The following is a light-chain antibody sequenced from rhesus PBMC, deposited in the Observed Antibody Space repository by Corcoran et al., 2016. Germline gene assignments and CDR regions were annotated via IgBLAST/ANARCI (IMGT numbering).Light chain of an antibody. CDR3: QQYNSAPPT. J-gene: IGKJ3*01. Sequence: DIQMTQSPSSLSASVGDKVTITCQASPSISSWLAWYQQNPGKAPKPLIYKASSLESGVPSRFSGSGSGKDFTPTISSLQPEDFATYYCQQYNSAPPTFGPGTKLDIK. V-gene: IGKV1-16*01. CDR1: PSISSW. CDR2: KAS.